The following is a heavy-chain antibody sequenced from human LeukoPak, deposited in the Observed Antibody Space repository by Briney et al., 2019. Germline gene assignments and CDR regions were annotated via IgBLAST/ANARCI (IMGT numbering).Heavy chain of an antibody. Sequence: GGSLRPSCAASGFTFISYGMTWVRQAPGKGRGWVSSISGSGGNIYYVDSVKGRFTISRDNSKNTLSLQMDSLRAEDTAVYYCTKGRSSRSQYVGDYWGQGTLVTVSS. CDR1: GFTFISYG. V-gene: IGHV3-23*01. D-gene: IGHD3-16*01. CDR3: TKGRSSRSQYVGDY. CDR2: ISGSGGNI. J-gene: IGHJ4*02.